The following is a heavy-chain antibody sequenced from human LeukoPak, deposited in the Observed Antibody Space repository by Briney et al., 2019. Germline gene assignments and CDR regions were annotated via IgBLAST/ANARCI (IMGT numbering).Heavy chain of an antibody. V-gene: IGHV3-73*01. D-gene: IGHD6-13*01. CDR3: TRHVGYSRTLDDY. CDR2: IRSKANSYAT. CDR1: GFTFSDSA. Sequence: PGGSLRLSCAASGFTFSDSAMHWVRQASGKGLEWVGRIRSKANSYATAYAASVKGRFTISRDDSKNTAYLQMNSLKTEDTAVYYCTRHVGYSRTLDDYWGQGTLVTVSS. J-gene: IGHJ4*02.